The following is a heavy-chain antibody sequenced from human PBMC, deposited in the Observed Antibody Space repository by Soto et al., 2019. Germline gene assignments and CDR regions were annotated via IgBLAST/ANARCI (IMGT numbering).Heavy chain of an antibody. CDR1: GGSISSGGYY. Sequence: QVQLQESGPGLVKPSQTLSLTCTVSGGSISSGGYYWSWIRQHPGKGLEWIGYIYYSGSTYYNPSLKSRVTISVDTANNQFSRKLSSVTAADTAVYYCAREAPAVSFDYWGQGTLVTVSS. V-gene: IGHV4-31*03. D-gene: IGHD6-13*01. CDR2: IYYSGST. J-gene: IGHJ4*02. CDR3: AREAPAVSFDY.